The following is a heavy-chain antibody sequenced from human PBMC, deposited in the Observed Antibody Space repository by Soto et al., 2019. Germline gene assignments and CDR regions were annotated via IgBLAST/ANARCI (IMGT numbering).Heavy chain of an antibody. CDR1: GDSISGDDW. Sequence: QVQLQESGPGLVQPSGTLSLTCTVSGDSISGDDWWSWVRQPPGKGLEWIGEIHHSGATNYNPSLKSLVTISVDKSKNQFSLQLTSVTAADTAMFYCATQGFYRMGVWGRGTTVTVSS. J-gene: IGHJ6*02. CDR2: IHHSGAT. CDR3: ATQGFYRMGV. V-gene: IGHV4-4*02.